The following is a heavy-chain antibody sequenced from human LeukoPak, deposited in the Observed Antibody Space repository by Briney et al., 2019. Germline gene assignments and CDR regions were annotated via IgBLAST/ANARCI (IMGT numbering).Heavy chain of an antibody. CDR1: GLTFSSYA. CDR2: ISWNSGSI. V-gene: IGHV3-9*01. CDR3: AKGPRGTIFGVVTFEY. D-gene: IGHD3-3*01. Sequence: HPGGSLRLSCAASGLTFSSYAMSWVRQAPGKGLEWVSGISWNSGSIGYADSVKGRFTISRDNAKNSLYLQMNSLRAEDTALYYCAKGPRGTIFGVVTFEYWGQGTLVTVSS. J-gene: IGHJ4*02.